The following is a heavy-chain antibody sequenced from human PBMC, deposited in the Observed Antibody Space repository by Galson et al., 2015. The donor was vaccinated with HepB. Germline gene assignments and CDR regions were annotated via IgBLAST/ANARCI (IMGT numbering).Heavy chain of an antibody. CDR2: INPNSGGT. Sequence: SVKVSCKASGYTFTGYYMHWVRQAPGQGLEWMGWINPNSGGTNYAQKFQGRVTMTRDTSISTAYMELSRLRSDDTAVYYCARDRYSYGNGLCHYWGQGTLVTVSS. CDR1: GYTFTGYY. D-gene: IGHD5-18*01. J-gene: IGHJ4*02. V-gene: IGHV1-2*02. CDR3: ARDRYSYGNGLCHY.